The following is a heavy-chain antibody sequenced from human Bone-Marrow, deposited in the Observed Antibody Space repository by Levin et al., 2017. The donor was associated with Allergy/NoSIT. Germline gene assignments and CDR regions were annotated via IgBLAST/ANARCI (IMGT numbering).Heavy chain of an antibody. V-gene: IGHV3-23*01. D-gene: IGHD6-19*01. J-gene: IGHJ4*02. CDR2: ISGSGTIT. CDR1: GFTFSSYA. Sequence: GESLKISCAASGFTFSSYAMSWVRQAPGKGLEWVSSISGSGTITHYAESVKGRYTISRDISKNMLHLQMNSLRAEDTAIYFCAKEGLAVAGYYFDSWGQGTLVTVSS. CDR3: AKEGLAVAGYYFDS.